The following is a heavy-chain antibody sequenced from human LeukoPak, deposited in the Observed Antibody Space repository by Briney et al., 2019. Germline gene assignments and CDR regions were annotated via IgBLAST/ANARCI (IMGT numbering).Heavy chain of an antibody. V-gene: IGHV4-59*01. CDR2: IYYSGST. D-gene: IGHD2-15*01. CDR1: GGSISSYY. Sequence: SETLSLTCTVSGGSISSYYWSWIRQPPGKGLEWIGYIYYSGSTNYNPSLKSRVTISVDTSKNQFSLKLSSVTAADTAVYYCARWWYYGMDVWGQGTTVTVSS. CDR3: ARWWYYGMDV. J-gene: IGHJ6*02.